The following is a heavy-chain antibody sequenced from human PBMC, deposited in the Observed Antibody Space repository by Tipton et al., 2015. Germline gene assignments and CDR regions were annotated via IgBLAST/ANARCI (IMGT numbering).Heavy chain of an antibody. CDR2: ISYDGTNK. J-gene: IGHJ4*02. V-gene: IGHV3-33*05. CDR3: ARSRGFDY. Sequence: SLRLSCVGSGFTFNSYGMHWVRQAPGKGLEWVAVISYDGTNKYYADSVKGRFTISRDNAKNSLYLQMNSLRDEDTAVYYCARSRGFDYWGQGTLVTVSS. CDR1: GFTFNSYG. D-gene: IGHD3-10*01.